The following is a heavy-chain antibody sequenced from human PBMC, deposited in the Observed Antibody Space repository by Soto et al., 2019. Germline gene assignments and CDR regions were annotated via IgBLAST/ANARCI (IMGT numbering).Heavy chain of an antibody. CDR1: GFTVISNY. V-gene: IGHV3-53*01. CDR2: IYSGGST. CDR3: AREVPRGYSGYDYYYGMDV. J-gene: IGHJ6*02. D-gene: IGHD5-12*01. Sequence: GGSLRLSCAASGFTVISNYMSWVRQAPGKGLEWVSVIYSGGSTYYADSVKGRFTISRDNSKNTLYLQMNSLRAEDTAVYYCAREVPRGYSGYDYYYGMDVWGQGTTVTVSS.